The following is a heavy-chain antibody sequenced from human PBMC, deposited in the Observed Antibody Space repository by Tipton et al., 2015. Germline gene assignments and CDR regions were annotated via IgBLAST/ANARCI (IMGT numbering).Heavy chain of an antibody. V-gene: IGHV3-23*01. J-gene: IGHJ6*02. D-gene: IGHD3-9*01. CDR2: ISGSGGST. CDR3: ARVRPYFEILTGHSRHYYSGMDV. Sequence: SLRLSCAASGFTFSSYAMSWVRQAPGKGLEWVSAISGSGGSTYYADSVKGRFTISRDNSKNTLYLQMNSLRAEDTAVYYCARVRPYFEILTGHSRHYYSGMDVWGQGTTVTVSS. CDR1: GFTFSSYA.